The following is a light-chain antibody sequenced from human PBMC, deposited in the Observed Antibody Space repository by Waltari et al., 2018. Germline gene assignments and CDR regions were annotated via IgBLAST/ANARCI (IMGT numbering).Light chain of an antibody. CDR2: YDD. J-gene: IGLJ3*02. CDR1: ISNIESNA. CDR3: ATWDDSLSGVV. V-gene: IGLV1-36*01. Sequence: QSVLTQPPSVSEAPRQRVTISCSGSISNIESNAVHWYQQLPGKAPKLLIYYDDLLPSGVSVRFSGSKSGTSASLAISGLQSEDEAHYYCATWDDSLSGVVFGGGTKLTVL.